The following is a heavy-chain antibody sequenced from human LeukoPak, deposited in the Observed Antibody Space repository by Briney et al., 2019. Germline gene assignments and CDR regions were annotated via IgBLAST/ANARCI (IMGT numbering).Heavy chain of an antibody. J-gene: IGHJ3*02. CDR2: INWNGGST. V-gene: IGHV3-20*04. CDR1: GFTFEDYG. Sequence: GSLRLSCAASGFTFEDYGMTWVRQAPGKGLEWVSGINWNGGSTGYADSVKGRFTISRDNAKNSLFLQMNSLRAEDTALYYCAKDSSGYYDGAFDIWGQGTMVTVSS. CDR3: AKDSSGYYDGAFDI. D-gene: IGHD3-22*01.